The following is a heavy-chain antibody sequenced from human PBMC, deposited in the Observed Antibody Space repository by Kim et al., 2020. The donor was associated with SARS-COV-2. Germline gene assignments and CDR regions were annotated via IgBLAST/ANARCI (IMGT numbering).Heavy chain of an antibody. J-gene: IGHJ3*02. Sequence: GGSLRPSCAASGFIFSNYGMHWVRQAPGKGLEWVAVIWYDEKSEYYADSVRGRFTISRDNSKDTVYLQMNSLRAEDTAVYYCARALYYSTADAFDIWGQG. CDR3: ARALYYSTADAFDI. CDR2: IWYDEKSE. CDR1: GFIFSNYG. D-gene: IGHD2-2*01. V-gene: IGHV3-33*01.